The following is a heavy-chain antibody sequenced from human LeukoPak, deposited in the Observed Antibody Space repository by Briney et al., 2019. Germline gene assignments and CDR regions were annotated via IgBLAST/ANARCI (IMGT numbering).Heavy chain of an antibody. CDR2: ISDDGRST. J-gene: IGHJ4*02. Sequence: QAGGSLRLSCAASGFTFSSFGMSWVRQAPGKGLEWVSAISDDGRSTYYADSVKGRLTISRDNSKNTLYLQMNSLRFEDTALYFCAKRVPYSSSSVYFDYWGQGTLVTVSS. CDR3: AKRVPYSSSSVYFDY. D-gene: IGHD6-6*01. CDR1: GFTFSSFG. V-gene: IGHV3-23*01.